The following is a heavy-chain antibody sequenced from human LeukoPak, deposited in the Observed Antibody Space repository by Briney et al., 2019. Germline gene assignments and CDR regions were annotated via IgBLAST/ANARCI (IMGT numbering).Heavy chain of an antibody. Sequence: PSETLSLTCTVSGGSISRYYWSWIRQPPGKGLEWIGYIYYSGGTNYNPSLKSRVTISVDTSKNQFSLKMRSVTAADTAVYYCARDPAGGNYYYDSSDYYPKFDYWGQGTLVTVSS. D-gene: IGHD3-22*01. J-gene: IGHJ4*02. CDR3: ARDPAGGNYYYDSSDYYPKFDY. V-gene: IGHV4-59*01. CDR1: GGSISRYY. CDR2: IYYSGGT.